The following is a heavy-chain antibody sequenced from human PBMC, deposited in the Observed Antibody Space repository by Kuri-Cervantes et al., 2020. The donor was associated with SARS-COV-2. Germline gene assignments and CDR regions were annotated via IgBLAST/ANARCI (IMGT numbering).Heavy chain of an antibody. CDR3: ARMAPRSGWELDY. CDR1: GDSVSSNSAA. D-gene: IGHD6-19*01. V-gene: IGHV6-1*01. Sequence: SQTLSHTCAISGDSVSSNSAAWNWIRQSPSRGLEWLGRTYYRSKWYNDYAVSVKSRITINPDTSKNQFSLQLNSMTPEDTAVYYCARMAPRSGWELDYWGQGTLVTVSS. J-gene: IGHJ4*02. CDR2: TYYRSKWYN.